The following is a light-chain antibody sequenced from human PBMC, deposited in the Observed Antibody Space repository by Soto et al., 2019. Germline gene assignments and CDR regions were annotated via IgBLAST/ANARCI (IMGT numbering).Light chain of an antibody. J-gene: IGLJ1*01. Sequence: QAVVTQEPSLTVSPGGTVTLTCGSSTGAVTNGHYPYWFQQKPGQAPRTLIYDTTNRHSWTPVRFSGSLLGGKAALTLAGGQPEDEAEYYCLLSYNGPYVFGTGTKVTVL. CDR2: DTT. CDR1: TGAVTNGHY. V-gene: IGLV7-46*01. CDR3: LLSYNGPYV.